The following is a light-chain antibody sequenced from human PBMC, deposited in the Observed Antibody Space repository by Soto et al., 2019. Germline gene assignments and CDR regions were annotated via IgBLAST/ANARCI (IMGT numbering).Light chain of an antibody. CDR2: AAS. CDR1: QSISSW. J-gene: IGKJ1*01. Sequence: DIPMIQSPSTLSASVGDRVTITCRASQSISSWLAWYQQKPGKAPKLLIYAASSLESGVPSRFSGSRSGTDFTLTISSLQPDDFATYYCQHYNSNPWTFGQGTKVEVK. CDR3: QHYNSNPWT. V-gene: IGKV1-5*01.